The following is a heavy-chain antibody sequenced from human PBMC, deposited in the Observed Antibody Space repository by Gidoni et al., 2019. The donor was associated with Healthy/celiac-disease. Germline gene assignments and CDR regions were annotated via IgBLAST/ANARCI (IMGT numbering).Heavy chain of an antibody. CDR3: ASASYRSSSRDY. J-gene: IGHJ4*02. CDR2: IDPGASST. D-gene: IGHD6-6*01. V-gene: IGHV5-10-1*01. Sequence: EVQLVQSGAEVKKPGESLRISCKGSGYSFTSYWISWVRQRPGKGLEWMGRIDPGASSTTSSPSFQCHVTISADQSLSTAYLQWSSLKASDTAMYYCASASYRSSSRDYWGQGTLVTVSS. CDR1: GYSFTSYW.